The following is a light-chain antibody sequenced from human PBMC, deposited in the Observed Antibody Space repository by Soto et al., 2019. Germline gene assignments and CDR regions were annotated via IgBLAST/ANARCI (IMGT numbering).Light chain of an antibody. V-gene: IGKV1-5*01. CDR2: DAS. CDR3: QQSYSNIIT. Sequence: DIQMTQSPSTLSASVGDRVTITFRASQSISSWLDWYQQKPGKAPKVLIYDASSLESGVPSRFSGSGSGTELTITISSMQTDDFETYYCQQSYSNIITFGQGTRLEIK. J-gene: IGKJ5*01. CDR1: QSISSW.